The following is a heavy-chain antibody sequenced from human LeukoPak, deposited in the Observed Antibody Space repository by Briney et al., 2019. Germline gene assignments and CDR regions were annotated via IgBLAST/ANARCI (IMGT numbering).Heavy chain of an antibody. D-gene: IGHD6-13*01. CDR3: AKDGRYSSSWYAY. Sequence: GGTLRLSCAASGFTLSSFAMNWIRQAPGKGLEWVSAISGSGGSTYYADSVKGTLTISRDNSKNTLYLQMNSLRAEDTAVYYCAKDGRYSSSWYAYWGQATLVTASS. J-gene: IGHJ4*02. CDR2: ISGSGGST. V-gene: IGHV3-23*01. CDR1: GFTLSSFA.